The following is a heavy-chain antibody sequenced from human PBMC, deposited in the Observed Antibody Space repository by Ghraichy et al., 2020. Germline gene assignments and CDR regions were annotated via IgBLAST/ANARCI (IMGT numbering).Heavy chain of an antibody. J-gene: IGHJ4*02. Sequence: LSLTCAASGFTFSSYSMNWVRQAPGKGLEWVSSISSSSSYIYYADSVKGRFTISRDNAKNSLYLQMNSLRAEDTAVYYCARAGYYYDSSGYYLGRREIDYWGQGTLVTVSS. CDR2: ISSSSSYI. D-gene: IGHD3-22*01. CDR1: GFTFSSYS. V-gene: IGHV3-21*01. CDR3: ARAGYYYDSSGYYLGRREIDY.